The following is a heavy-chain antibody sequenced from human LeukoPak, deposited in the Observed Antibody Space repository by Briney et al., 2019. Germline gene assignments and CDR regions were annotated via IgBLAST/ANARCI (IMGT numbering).Heavy chain of an antibody. V-gene: IGHV3-48*01. CDR3: ATDLHYGFDY. CDR1: GFNFNTYP. J-gene: IGHJ4*02. CDR2: IRSSDSGT. D-gene: IGHD4-17*01. Sequence: GGSLRLSCAASGFNFNTYPMNWVRQAPGKGLEWISNIRSSDSGTYYADSVKGRFIIFRDNAENSLYLQMNSLRAEDTAVYYCATDLHYGFDYWGQGTLVTVSS.